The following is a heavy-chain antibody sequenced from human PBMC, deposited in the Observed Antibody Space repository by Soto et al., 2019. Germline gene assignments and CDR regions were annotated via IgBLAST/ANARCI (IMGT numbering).Heavy chain of an antibody. J-gene: IGHJ4*02. CDR3: ARHNYGSGSTYFDF. D-gene: IGHD3-10*01. Sequence: SETLSLTCTVSGGSISNGNYYWSWIRQHPGKGLEWIGYIYFSGRTYYNPSLKSRVTISADTSKNQFSLKLTSVTAADTAVYYCARHNYGSGSTYFDFWGQGTLGTVSS. V-gene: IGHV4-31*03. CDR1: GGSISNGNYY. CDR2: IYFSGRT.